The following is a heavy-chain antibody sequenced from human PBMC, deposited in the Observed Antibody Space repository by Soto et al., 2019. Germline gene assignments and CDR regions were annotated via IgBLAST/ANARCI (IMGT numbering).Heavy chain of an antibody. D-gene: IGHD5-12*01. V-gene: IGHV1-18*01. J-gene: IGHJ4*02. CDR1: GYTFTSYD. Sequence: GASVKVSCKASGYTFTSYDINWVRQATGQGLEWMGWMNPNSGNTNYTQNLQGRITMTTDTSTSTAYMELRSLRSDDTAVYYCARDLGGYNSIAAYWGQGALVTVSS. CDR3: ARDLGGYNSIAAY. CDR2: MNPNSGNT.